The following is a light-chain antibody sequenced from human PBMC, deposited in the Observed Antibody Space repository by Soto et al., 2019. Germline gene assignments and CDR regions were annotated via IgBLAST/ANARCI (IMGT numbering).Light chain of an antibody. Sequence: EIVMTQSPATLSVSPGERATLSCRASQSVSSNLAWYQQKPGQAPRLLIYGASTTATGIPARFSGSGSGTEFTLTISSLQSEDFAVYYCQQYNNWPPTFTFGPGTKVDIK. CDR1: QSVSSN. V-gene: IGKV3-15*01. J-gene: IGKJ3*01. CDR2: GAS. CDR3: QQYNNWPPTFT.